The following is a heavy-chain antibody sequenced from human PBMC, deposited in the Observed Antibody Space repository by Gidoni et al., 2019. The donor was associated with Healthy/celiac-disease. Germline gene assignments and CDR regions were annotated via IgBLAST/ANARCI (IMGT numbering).Heavy chain of an antibody. J-gene: IGHJ4*02. CDR1: GFTFSAYY. Sequence: QVQLVASGGGLVKPGGALRRSCAASGFTFSAYYMSWIRQAQGKGLEWVSYISSSGSTIYYADSVKGRFTISRDNAKNSLYLQMNSLRAEDTAVYYCARAYGYNYCGYFDYWGQGTLVTVSS. V-gene: IGHV3-11*01. D-gene: IGHD5-12*01. CDR2: ISSSGSTI. CDR3: ARAYGYNYCGYFDY.